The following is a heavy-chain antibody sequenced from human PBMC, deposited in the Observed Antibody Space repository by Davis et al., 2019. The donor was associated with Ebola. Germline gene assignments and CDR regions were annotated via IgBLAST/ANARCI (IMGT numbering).Heavy chain of an antibody. V-gene: IGHV3-23*01. D-gene: IGHD5-18*01. CDR3: AKDRSKGRGYSYAWGDY. J-gene: IGHJ4*02. CDR1: GFTFSTYA. Sequence: PGGSLRLSCAASGFTFSTYAMSWVRQAPGKGLEWVSIISVSGGSSDYADSVKGRFAVSRDNSKNTLYLQMNSLRAEDTAVYYCAKDRSKGRGYSYAWGDYWGQRTLVTVSS. CDR2: ISVSGGSS.